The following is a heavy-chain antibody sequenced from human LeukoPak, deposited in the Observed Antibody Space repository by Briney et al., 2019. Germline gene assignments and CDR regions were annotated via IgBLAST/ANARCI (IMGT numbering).Heavy chain of an antibody. Sequence: ASVKVSCKASGYTFTGYYMHWVRQAPGQGLEWMGWINPNSGGTNYAQKFQGRVTMTRDTSISTAYMELSRLRSDDTAVYYCARDHNPTIRSGSYSLDYWGQGTLVTVSS. J-gene: IGHJ4*02. D-gene: IGHD1-26*01. CDR1: GYTFTGYY. V-gene: IGHV1-2*02. CDR2: INPNSGGT. CDR3: ARDHNPTIRSGSYSLDY.